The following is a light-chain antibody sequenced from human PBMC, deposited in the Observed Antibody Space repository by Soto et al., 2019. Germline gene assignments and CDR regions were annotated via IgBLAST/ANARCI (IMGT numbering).Light chain of an antibody. CDR1: QSVSSSSY. CDR2: GAS. CDR3: HQYGSSPSYT. J-gene: IGKJ2*01. V-gene: IGKV3-20*01. Sequence: EIVLTQSPGTLSLSPGERATLSCRASQSVSSSSYLAWYQQKPGQAPRLLIYGASSRATGISDRFSGSGSGTDFTLTISRLEPEDFAVYYCHQYGSSPSYTFGQGTKLEIK.